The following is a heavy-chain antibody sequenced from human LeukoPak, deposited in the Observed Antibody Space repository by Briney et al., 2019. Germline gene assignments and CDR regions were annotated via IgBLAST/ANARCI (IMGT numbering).Heavy chain of an antibody. D-gene: IGHD3-3*01. Sequence: SETLSLTCTVSGGSISSYYWSWIRQPPGKGLEWIGYIYYSGSTNYNPSLKSRVTMSVDTSKNQFSLKLSSVTAADTAVYYCARAYYDFWSGYSYYFDYWGQGTLVTVSS. CDR1: GGSISSYY. CDR3: ARAYYDFWSGYSYYFDY. J-gene: IGHJ4*02. V-gene: IGHV4-59*12. CDR2: IYYSGST.